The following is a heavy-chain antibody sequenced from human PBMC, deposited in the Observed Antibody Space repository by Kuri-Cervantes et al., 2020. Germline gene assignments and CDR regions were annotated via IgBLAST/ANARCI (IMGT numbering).Heavy chain of an antibody. CDR1: GFTFSSYA. CDR2: MSGSGSSA. Sequence: GESLKISCAASGFTFSSYAMSWVRQAPGKGLEWVSVMSGSGSSANYADSVKGRFTISRDNSKNTLYLQMNSLRAEDTAVYYCAKWRAAGSENFDYWGQGTLVTVSS. CDR3: AKWRAAGSENFDY. V-gene: IGHV3-23*01. J-gene: IGHJ4*02. D-gene: IGHD6-13*01.